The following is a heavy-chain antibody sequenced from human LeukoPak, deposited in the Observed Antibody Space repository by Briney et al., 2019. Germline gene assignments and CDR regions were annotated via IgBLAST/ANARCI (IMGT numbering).Heavy chain of an antibody. Sequence: ASVKVSCKASGGTFSSYAISWVRQAPGQGLEWMGGIIPIFGTANYAQKFQGRVTITTDESTSTAYMGLSSLRSEDTAVYYCARGALVVPAAMSWFDPWGQGTLATVSS. D-gene: IGHD2-2*01. CDR1: GGTFSSYA. CDR2: IIPIFGTA. J-gene: IGHJ5*02. CDR3: ARGALVVPAAMSWFDP. V-gene: IGHV1-69*05.